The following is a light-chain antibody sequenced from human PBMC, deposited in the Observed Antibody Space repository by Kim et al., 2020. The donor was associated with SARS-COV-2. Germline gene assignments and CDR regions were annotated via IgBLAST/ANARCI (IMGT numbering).Light chain of an antibody. Sequence: QTVVTQEPSFSVSPGGTITLTCGLRSGSVSTGHFPTWYQQTPGHAPRTLIYNTNIRSSGVPDRFSGSIVGNEAALTITGAQANDESDYYCVLYMSAGTWVFGAGTKLTVL. CDR2: NTN. V-gene: IGLV8-61*01. CDR1: SGSVSTGHF. CDR3: VLYMSAGTWV. J-gene: IGLJ3*02.